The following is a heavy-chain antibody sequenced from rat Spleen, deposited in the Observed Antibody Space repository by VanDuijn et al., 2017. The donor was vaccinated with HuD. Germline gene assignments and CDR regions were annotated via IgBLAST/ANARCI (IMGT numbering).Heavy chain of an antibody. D-gene: IGHD1-11*01. CDR2: ISYDGSST. Sequence: EVQLVESGGGLVQPGRSLKLSCAASGFTFSDYNMAWVRQAPKKGLEWVATISYDGSSTYYPDSVKGRFTISRDNAKSTLYLQMNSLRSEDTATYYCTRGGSYFDYWGQGVMVTVSS. J-gene: IGHJ2*01. CDR3: TRGGSYFDY. V-gene: IGHV5-7*01. CDR1: GFTFSDYN.